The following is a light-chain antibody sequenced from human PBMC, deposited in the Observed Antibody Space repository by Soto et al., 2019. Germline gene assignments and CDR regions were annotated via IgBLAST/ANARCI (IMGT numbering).Light chain of an antibody. V-gene: IGKV3-20*01. Sequence: ERVLIQVAAAPSLSPGERATLSCRASQSVRSRYLAWYQQKPGRAPRLLIYGASNRATGIPDRFSGSGSGTDFTLTVSRLEPADFAVYFCQQYDTSPVTFGQGLKVHIK. J-gene: IGKJ1*01. CDR2: GAS. CDR1: QSVRSRY. CDR3: QQYDTSPVT.